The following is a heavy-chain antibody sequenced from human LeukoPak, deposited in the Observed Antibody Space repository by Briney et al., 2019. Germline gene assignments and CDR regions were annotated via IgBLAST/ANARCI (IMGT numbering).Heavy chain of an antibody. J-gene: IGHJ4*02. CDR3: AQFTAMADLVHFDY. D-gene: IGHD6-19*01. CDR2: IYYSGGT. Sequence: SETLSLTCAVSGGSISSFYWSWIRQPPGKGLEWIGNIYYSGGTKYNPSLKSRVTISVDTSKNQFSLKLSSVTAADTAVYYCAQFTAMADLVHFDYWGQGALVTVSS. CDR1: GGSISSFY. V-gene: IGHV4-59*01.